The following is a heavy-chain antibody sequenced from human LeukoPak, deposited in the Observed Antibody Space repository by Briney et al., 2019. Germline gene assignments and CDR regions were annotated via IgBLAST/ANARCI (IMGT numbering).Heavy chain of an antibody. J-gene: IGHJ5*02. V-gene: IGHV4-59*01. CDR3: ARDRFGGIANWFDP. CDR1: GGSFSSYY. CDR2: IYYSGST. Sequence: SETPSLTCAVYGGSFSSYYWSWIRQPPGKGLEWIGYIYYSGSTNYNPSLKSRVTISVDTSKNQFSLKLSSVTAADTAVYYCARDRFGGIANWFDPWGQGTLVTVSS. D-gene: IGHD3-16*01.